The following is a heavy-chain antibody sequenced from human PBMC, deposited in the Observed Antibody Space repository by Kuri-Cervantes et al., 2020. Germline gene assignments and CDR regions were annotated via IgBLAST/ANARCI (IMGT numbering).Heavy chain of an antibody. CDR1: GFTFSSYS. CDR3: ARRSVPDP. CDR2: ISSSSSYI. V-gene: IGHV3-21*01. Sequence: GESLKISCAASGFTFSSYSMNWVRQAPGKGLEWVSSISSSSSYIYYADSVKGRFTISRDNAKNPLYLQMNSLRAEDTAVYYCARRSVPDPWGQGTLVTVSS. J-gene: IGHJ5*02.